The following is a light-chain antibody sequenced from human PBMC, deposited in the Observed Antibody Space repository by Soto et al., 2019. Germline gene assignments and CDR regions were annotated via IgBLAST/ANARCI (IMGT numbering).Light chain of an antibody. Sequence: QSVLTQPASVSGSAGQSITISCTGTRSDVGGYDFVSWYQQHPGKAPKLMIYEVTNRPSGVSTRFSGSKSGNTASLTLSGLQAEDEADYYFSSYTTVTSYVFGTGTKLTVL. CDR2: EVT. J-gene: IGLJ1*01. CDR1: RSDVGGYDF. CDR3: SSYTTVTSYV. V-gene: IGLV2-14*01.